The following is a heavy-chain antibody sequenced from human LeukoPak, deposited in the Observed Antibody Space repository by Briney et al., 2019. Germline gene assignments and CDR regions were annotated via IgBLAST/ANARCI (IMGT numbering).Heavy chain of an antibody. Sequence: GASVKVSCKASGGTFSSYAISWVRQAPGQGLEWMGRIIPILGIANYAQKFQGRVTITADKSTSTAYMELSSLRSEDTAVYYCARDDHGYCSSTSCYTGTRFDYWGQGTLVTVSS. J-gene: IGHJ4*02. V-gene: IGHV1-69*04. D-gene: IGHD2-2*02. CDR3: ARDDHGYCSSTSCYTGTRFDY. CDR1: GGTFSSYA. CDR2: IIPILGIA.